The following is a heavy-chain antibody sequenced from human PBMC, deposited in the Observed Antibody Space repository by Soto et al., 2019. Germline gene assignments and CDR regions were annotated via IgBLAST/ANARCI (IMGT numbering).Heavy chain of an antibody. CDR3: ARGVVYRDVGLAYGMDV. J-gene: IGHJ6*02. Sequence: ASETLSLTCAVYGESFCNHYWTWIRQSPGKGLEWVGEINYSGSTRYNWSLGSRVTISVDTSKNQFSLMVTSVTAEDTAVYYCARGVVYRDVGLAYGMDVWGQGTTVTDSS. D-gene: IGHD3-22*01. CDR1: GESFCNHY. CDR2: INYSGST. V-gene: IGHV4-34*01.